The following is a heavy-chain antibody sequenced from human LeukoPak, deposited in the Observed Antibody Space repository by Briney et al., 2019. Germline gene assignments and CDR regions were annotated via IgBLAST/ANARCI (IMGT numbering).Heavy chain of an antibody. D-gene: IGHD3-9*01. J-gene: IGHJ3*02. CDR2: INPNSGGT. CDR3: ARDQGWDDMNAFDI. Sequence: GASVKVSCKAAGYTFTGYYMHWVRQAPGQGLEWMGWINPNSGGTNYAQKFQGRVTMTRDTFISTAYMELSRLRSDDTAVYYCARDQGWDDMNAFDIWGQGTMVTVSS. V-gene: IGHV1-2*02. CDR1: GYTFTGYY.